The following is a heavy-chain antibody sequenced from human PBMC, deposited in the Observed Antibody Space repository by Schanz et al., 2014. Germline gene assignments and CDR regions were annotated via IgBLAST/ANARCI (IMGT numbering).Heavy chain of an antibody. CDR2: ISGSGGST. V-gene: IGHV3-23*04. CDR3: AKIRYDSSGYYLPYYGMDV. D-gene: IGHD3-22*01. CDR1: GFPLTSYA. J-gene: IGHJ6*02. Sequence: EVQLVESGGGLLQPGGSLRLSCAASGFPLTSYALTWVRQAPGKGLEWVAGISGSGGSTDYADSVKGRFIIPRDNSKNTLYLQMNSLRAEDTAVYYCAKIRYDSSGYYLPYYGMDVWGQGTTVIVSS.